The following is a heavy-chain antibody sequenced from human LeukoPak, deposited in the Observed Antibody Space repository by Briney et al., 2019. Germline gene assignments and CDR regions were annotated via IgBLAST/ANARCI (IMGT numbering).Heavy chain of an antibody. CDR2: IIPIFGTA. CDR1: GGTFSSYA. V-gene: IGHV1-69*05. J-gene: IGHJ4*02. D-gene: IGHD6-13*01. Sequence: SVKVSCKASGGTFSSYAISWVRQAPGQGLEWMGGIIPIFGTANYAQKFQGRVTITTDESTSTAYVELSSLRSEDTAVYYCARTKSSSWQLDYWGQGTLVTVSS. CDR3: ARTKSSSWQLDY.